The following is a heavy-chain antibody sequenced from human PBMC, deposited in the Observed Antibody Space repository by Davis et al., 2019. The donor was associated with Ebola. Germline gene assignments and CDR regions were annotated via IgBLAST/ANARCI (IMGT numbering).Heavy chain of an antibody. V-gene: IGHV4-59*01. D-gene: IGHD1-26*01. CDR2: MYYSWST. J-gene: IGHJ4*02. Sequence: MPSETLSLTCSPSGGSLNGYYWSWVRQPPGKGLEWLCYMYYSWSTNYNPSLMSRVTFSMDTSNNHFSLRLKSVVDADTAVYFCAKGVTGSPRKALDSWGPGTLVIVSS. CDR3: AKGVTGSPRKALDS. CDR1: GGSLNGYY.